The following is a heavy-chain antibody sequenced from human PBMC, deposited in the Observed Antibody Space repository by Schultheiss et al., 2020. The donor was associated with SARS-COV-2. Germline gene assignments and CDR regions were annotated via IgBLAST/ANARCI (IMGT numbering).Heavy chain of an antibody. Sequence: SETLSLTCAVSRGSINKDGGWSWVRQSPGKGLEWIGDINDSGKTNHNPSLKSRVTMSVDTSKSQLSLRLSSVTAADTAVYYCATGGGSLWGQGTLVTVSS. V-gene: IGHV4-4*02. CDR2: INDSGKT. CDR3: ATGGGSL. J-gene: IGHJ4*02. D-gene: IGHD3-16*01. CDR1: RGSINKDGG.